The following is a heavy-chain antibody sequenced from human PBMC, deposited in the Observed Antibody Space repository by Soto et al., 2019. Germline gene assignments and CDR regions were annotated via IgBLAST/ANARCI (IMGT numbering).Heavy chain of an antibody. CDR3: AREGVVAGSE. CDR2: IYSGGST. D-gene: IGHD2-21*01. V-gene: IGHV3-66*01. Sequence: EVQLVESGGGLVQPGGSLRLSCAASGFTVSSNYMSWVRQAPGKGLEWVSVIYSGGSTNYADSVKGRFTISRDNSKYTLEPQINSLRAEDTAVYYCAREGVVAGSEWGQGPVVTVSS. J-gene: IGHJ4*02. CDR1: GFTVSSNY.